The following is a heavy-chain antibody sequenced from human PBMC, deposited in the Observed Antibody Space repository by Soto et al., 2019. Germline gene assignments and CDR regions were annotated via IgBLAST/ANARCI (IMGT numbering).Heavy chain of an antibody. D-gene: IGHD1-26*01. CDR2: ISYDGSNK. Sequence: QVQLVESGGGVVQPGRSLRLSCAASGFTFSSYGMHWVRQAPGKVLEWVAVISYDGSNKYYADSVKGRFTISRDNSKNTLYLQMNSLRAEDTAVYYCAKDVVVGATTGLGDYYYYYGMDVCGQGTTVTVSS. CDR3: AKDVVVGATTGLGDYYYYYGMDV. V-gene: IGHV3-30*18. J-gene: IGHJ6*02. CDR1: GFTFSSYG.